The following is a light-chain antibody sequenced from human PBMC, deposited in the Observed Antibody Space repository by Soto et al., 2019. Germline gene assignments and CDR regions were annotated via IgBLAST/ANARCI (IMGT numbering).Light chain of an antibody. Sequence: DIQMTQSPASLSASVGDIVTITCQARQDINNYLSWYQQKAGKAPKLLIYDASKLETGVTSRFSGCGSVTHFNFTISSLQPDASATSYCQPYNDLTPFTFGPGSKVNIK. CDR1: QDINNY. V-gene: IGKV1-33*01. CDR3: QPYNDLTPFT. CDR2: DAS. J-gene: IGKJ3*01.